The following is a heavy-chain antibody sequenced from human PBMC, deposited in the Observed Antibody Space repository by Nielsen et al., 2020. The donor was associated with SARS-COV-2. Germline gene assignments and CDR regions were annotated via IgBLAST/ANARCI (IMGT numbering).Heavy chain of an antibody. J-gene: IGHJ4*02. CDR2: ISSSSTI. V-gene: IGHV3-69-1*01. D-gene: IGHD3-9*01. Sequence: WIRQPPGKGLEWVSYISSSSTIYYADSVKGRFTISRDNSKNTLYLQMNSLRAEDTAVYYCAREGKGSYDILTGYFLAVDYWGQGTLVTVSS. CDR3: AREGKGSYDILTGYFLAVDY.